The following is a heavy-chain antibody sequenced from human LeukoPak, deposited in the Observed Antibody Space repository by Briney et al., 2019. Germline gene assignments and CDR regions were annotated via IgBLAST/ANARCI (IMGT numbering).Heavy chain of an antibody. CDR1: GGSFSGYY. CDR3: ARGVITMVRGVLSYYYYYYMDV. D-gene: IGHD3-10*01. J-gene: IGHJ6*03. V-gene: IGHV4-34*01. CDR2: INHSGST. Sequence: SETLSLTCAVYGGSFSGYYWSWIRQPPGKGLEWIGEINHSGSTNYNPSLKSRVTISVDTSKNQFSLKLSSVTAADTAVYYCARGVITMVRGVLSYYYYYYMDVWGKGTTVTVSS.